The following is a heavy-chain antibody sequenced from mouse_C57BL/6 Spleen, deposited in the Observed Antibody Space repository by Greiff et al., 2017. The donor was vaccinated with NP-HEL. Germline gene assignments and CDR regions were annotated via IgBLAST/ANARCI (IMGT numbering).Heavy chain of an antibody. CDR3: ARDGGGDTDGFWRYYFDY. CDR1: GFTFSDYY. CDR2: INYDGSST. J-gene: IGHJ2*01. D-gene: IGHD2-3*01. Sequence: EVKVVESEGGLVQPGSSMKLSCTASGFTFSDYYMAWVRQVPEKGLEWVANINYDGSSTYYLDSLKSRFIISRDNAKNILYLQMSSLKSEDTATYYCARDGGGDTDGFWRYYFDYWGQGTTLTVSS. V-gene: IGHV5-16*01.